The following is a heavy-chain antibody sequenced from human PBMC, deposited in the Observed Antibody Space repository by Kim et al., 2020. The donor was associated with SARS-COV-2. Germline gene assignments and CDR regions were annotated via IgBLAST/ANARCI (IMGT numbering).Heavy chain of an antibody. J-gene: IGHJ4*02. D-gene: IGHD3-16*01. CDR3: ARVGPSRNYFDY. Sequence: YYADSVKGRFTISRDNAKNSLYLQMNSLRDEDTAVFYCARVGPSRNYFDYWGQGTLVTVSS. V-gene: IGHV3-48*02.